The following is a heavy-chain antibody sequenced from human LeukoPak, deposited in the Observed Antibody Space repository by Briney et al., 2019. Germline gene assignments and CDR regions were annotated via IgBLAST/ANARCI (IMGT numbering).Heavy chain of an antibody. CDR2: INPSTGGT. D-gene: IGHD1-26*01. CDR1: GYTFTGYY. J-gene: IGHJ4*02. Sequence: GASVKVSCKPSGYTFTGYYFHWVRQAPGQGLERMGRINPSTGGTNYAKNFQGRVTMHRDGSIRTDYMELSRLTSDDTAVYSCARDNDLRPIVGATTFPNEFDYWGQGSLVTVSS. CDR3: ARDNDLRPIVGATTFPNEFDY. V-gene: IGHV1-2*06.